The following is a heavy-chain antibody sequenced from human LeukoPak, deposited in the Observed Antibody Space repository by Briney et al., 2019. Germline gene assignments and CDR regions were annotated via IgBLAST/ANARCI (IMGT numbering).Heavy chain of an antibody. CDR2: ISTGGSTI. D-gene: IGHD4-23*01. Sequence: PGGSLRLSCAASGFTFSSYEMNCVRQAPGKGLEWVSYISTGGSTIYYAGSVKGRFTISRDNAKNSLYLQMNSLRDEDTAVYYCARGSYGGNYFDYWGQGTLVTVSS. J-gene: IGHJ4*02. V-gene: IGHV3-48*03. CDR3: ARGSYGGNYFDY. CDR1: GFTFSSYE.